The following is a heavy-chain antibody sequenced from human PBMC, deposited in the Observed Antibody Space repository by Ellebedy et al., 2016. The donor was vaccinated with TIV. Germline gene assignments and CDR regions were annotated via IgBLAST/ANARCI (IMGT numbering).Heavy chain of an antibody. D-gene: IGHD2-15*01. CDR1: GYTFTNYY. J-gene: IGHJ4*02. CDR3: ARETPDYFDY. Sequence: ASVKVSXXASGYTFTNYYMHWVRQAPGQGLEWMGWINPNSGGTNYAQKFQGRVTMTRDTSISTAYMELSRLRSDDTAVYYCARETPDYFDYWGQGTLVTVSS. V-gene: IGHV1-2*02. CDR2: INPNSGGT.